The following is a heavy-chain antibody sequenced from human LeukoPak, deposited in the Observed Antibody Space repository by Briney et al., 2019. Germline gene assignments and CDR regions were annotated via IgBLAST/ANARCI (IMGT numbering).Heavy chain of an antibody. D-gene: IGHD3-10*01. CDR2: ISGSGGST. CDR3: EKVHLLWFGELLSRGLDTFDI. V-gene: IGHV3-23*01. Sequence: GGSLRLSCAASGFTFSSHAMTWGRQAPGKGLEWVAGISGSGGSTYYADSVKGRFTISRDNSKNTLYLQLNSLRAEDTAIYYCEKVHLLWFGELLSRGLDTFDIWGPGTMVTVSS. J-gene: IGHJ3*02. CDR1: GFTFSSHA.